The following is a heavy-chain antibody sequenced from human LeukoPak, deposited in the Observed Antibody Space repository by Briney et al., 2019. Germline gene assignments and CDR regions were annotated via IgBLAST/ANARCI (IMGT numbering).Heavy chain of an antibody. Sequence: PGGSLRLSCSASGFTFGHYWMTWVRQAPGKGLEWVANIKQDGSEEYYVDSMKGRFTISRDNAKNSLYLQMNSLRAEDTAVYYCARDQYYGSGTYYNSSKGYLDYWGQGTLVTVSS. D-gene: IGHD3-10*01. V-gene: IGHV3-7*01. CDR1: GFTFGHYW. CDR2: IKQDGSEE. CDR3: ARDQYYGSGTYYNSSKGYLDY. J-gene: IGHJ4*02.